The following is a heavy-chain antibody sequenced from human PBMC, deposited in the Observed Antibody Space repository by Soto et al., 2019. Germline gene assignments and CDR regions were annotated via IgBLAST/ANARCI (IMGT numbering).Heavy chain of an antibody. CDR2: FDPEDGET. CDR3: ATVLDWNPVSWFDP. J-gene: IGHJ5*02. D-gene: IGHD1-1*01. V-gene: IGHV1-24*01. Sequence: ASVKVSCKVSGYTLTELSMHWVRQAPGKGLEWMGGFDPEDGETIYAQKFQGRVTMTEDTSTDTAYMELSSLRSEDTAVYYCATVLDWNPVSWFDPWGQGTLVTVSS. CDR1: GYTLTELS.